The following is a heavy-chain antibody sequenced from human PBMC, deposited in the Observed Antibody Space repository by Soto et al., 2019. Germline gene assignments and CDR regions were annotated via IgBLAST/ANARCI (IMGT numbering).Heavy chain of an antibody. V-gene: IGHV4-34*01. CDR2: INHSGST. CDR3: ARTYYYGSGRRYYYGMDV. CDR1: GGSFSGYY. Sequence: SETLSLTCAVYGGSFSGYYWGWIRQPPGKGLEWIGEINHSGSTNYNPSLKSRVTISVDTSKNQFSLKLSSVTAADTAVYYCARTYYYGSGRRYYYGMDVWGQGTTVTVSS. D-gene: IGHD3-10*01. J-gene: IGHJ6*02.